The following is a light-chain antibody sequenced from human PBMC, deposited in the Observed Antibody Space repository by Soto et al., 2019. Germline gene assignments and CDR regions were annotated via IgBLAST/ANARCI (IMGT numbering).Light chain of an antibody. CDR1: QDIRSY. CDR3: QQVKTFPPT. CDR2: ASS. V-gene: IGKV1-9*01. Sequence: DIQLTQSPSFLSASVGDRVTITCRASQDIRSYLAWYQRKPGKAPKLLIYASSYLQSGVPSRFTGSDSGTEFTLTITGLQPQDFATYYCQQVKTFPPTFGQGNKVEIK. J-gene: IGKJ1*01.